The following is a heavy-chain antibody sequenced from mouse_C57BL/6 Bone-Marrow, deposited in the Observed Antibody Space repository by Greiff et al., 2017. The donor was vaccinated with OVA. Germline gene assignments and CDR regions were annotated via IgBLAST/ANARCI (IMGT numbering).Heavy chain of an antibody. Sequence: QVQLQQPGAELVMPGASVKLSCKASGYTFTSYWRHGVKQRPGQGLEWIGEIDPSDSYTNYNQKFKGKSTLTVDKSSSTAYMQLSSLTSEDSAVYYCAREDYWGQGTSVTVSS. J-gene: IGHJ4*01. CDR3: AREDY. CDR1: GYTFTSYW. CDR2: IDPSDSYT. V-gene: IGHV1-69*01.